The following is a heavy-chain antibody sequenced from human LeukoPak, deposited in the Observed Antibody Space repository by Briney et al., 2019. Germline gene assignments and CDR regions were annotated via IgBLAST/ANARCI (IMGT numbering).Heavy chain of an antibody. V-gene: IGHV3-73*01. Sequence: GGSLRLSCAASGFTFSGCDMHWVRQASGKGLEWVGRITTKANTYATAYAASLKGRFTISRDDSTNTAHLQMNNLRIEDTAVYYCTTYKSGHYWGQGVLVTVSS. CDR1: GFTFSGCD. D-gene: IGHD3-3*01. CDR2: ITTKANTYAT. J-gene: IGHJ4*02. CDR3: TTYKSGHY.